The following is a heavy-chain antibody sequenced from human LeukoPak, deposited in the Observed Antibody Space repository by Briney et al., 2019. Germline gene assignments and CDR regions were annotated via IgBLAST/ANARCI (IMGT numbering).Heavy chain of an antibody. V-gene: IGHV4-39*01. D-gene: IGHD5-18*01. CDR2: ISYTWHT. CDR3: ASTYSYTSGGYDY. Sequence: SETLSLTCSVSGGSIRGSSYHWGWIRQPPGKGLEWIGSISYTWHTYYNPSLTGRVFMSVDTPNNQFSLQVRSVTAADTAVYYCASTYSYTSGGYDYWGHGTMVTVSS. J-gene: IGHJ4*01. CDR1: GGSIRGSSYH.